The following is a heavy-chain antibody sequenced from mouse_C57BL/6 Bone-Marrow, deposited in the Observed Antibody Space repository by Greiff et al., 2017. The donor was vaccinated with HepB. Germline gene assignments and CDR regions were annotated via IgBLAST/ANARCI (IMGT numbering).Heavy chain of an antibody. CDR2: ISDGGSYT. D-gene: IGHD1-1*01. Sequence: DVMLVESGGGLVKPGGSLKLSCAASGFTFSSYAMSWVRQTPEKRLEWVATISDGGSYTYYPDNVKGRFTISRDNAKNNLYLQMSHLKSEDTAMYYCARDQITTVVAYYFDYWGQGTTLTVSS. CDR3: ARDQITTVVAYYFDY. J-gene: IGHJ2*01. CDR1: GFTFSSYA. V-gene: IGHV5-4*01.